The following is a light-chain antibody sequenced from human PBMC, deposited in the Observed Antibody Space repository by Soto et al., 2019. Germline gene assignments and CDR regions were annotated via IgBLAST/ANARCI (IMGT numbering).Light chain of an antibody. CDR1: QSVRSGY. V-gene: IGKV3-20*01. CDR2: GAS. Sequence: ETVMTQSPGTLSLSPGDRATLSCKASQSVRSGYLAWYQQKPGQAPLLLIFGASNRATGIPDRFTGSGSGTDFTLTISRLEPEDFAVYYCQQYGISQNTFGQGTKLEIK. CDR3: QQYGISQNT. J-gene: IGKJ2*01.